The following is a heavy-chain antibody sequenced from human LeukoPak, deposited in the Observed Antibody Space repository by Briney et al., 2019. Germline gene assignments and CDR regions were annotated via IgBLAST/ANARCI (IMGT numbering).Heavy chain of an antibody. J-gene: IGHJ5*02. V-gene: IGHV3-23*01. CDR2: ISGRGGRT. Sequence: GGSLRLSCAASGFTFSTYAMSWVRQAPGKGLEWVSGISGRGGRTYYADSVKGRFTISRDNSKNMLYLQMNTLRAEDTAVYYCASSGNWFDPWGQGTLVTVSS. D-gene: IGHD3-10*01. CDR1: GFTFSTYA. CDR3: ASSGNWFDP.